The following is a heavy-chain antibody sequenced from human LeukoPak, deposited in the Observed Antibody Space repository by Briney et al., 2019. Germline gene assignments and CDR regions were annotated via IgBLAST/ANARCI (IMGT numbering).Heavy chain of an antibody. D-gene: IGHD1/OR15-1a*01. CDR1: GGSISSYY. J-gene: IGHJ4*02. Sequence: PSETLSLTCTVSGGSISSYYWSWIRQPPGKGLEWIGYIYYSGSTSYTPSLKSRVTISVDTSKNQFSLKMSSVTAADTAVYFCVRDLEHFDIDYWGQGALVTVSS. CDR3: VRDLEHFDIDY. CDR2: IYYSGST. V-gene: IGHV4-59*12.